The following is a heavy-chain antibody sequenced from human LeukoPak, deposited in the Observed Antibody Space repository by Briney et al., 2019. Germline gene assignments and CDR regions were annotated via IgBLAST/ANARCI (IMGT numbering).Heavy chain of an antibody. CDR2: INPNTGGT. J-gene: IGHJ3*02. V-gene: IGHV1-2*02. CDR1: GYTFTGYY. D-gene: IGHD2-2*01. Sequence: ASVKVSCKASGYTFTGYYMHWVRQAPGQGLEWMGWINPNTGGTNYAQNFQGRVTMTRDTSISTAYMEPSRLRSDDTAVYYCASPRLYCSSATCAFDIWGQGTMVTVSS. CDR3: ASPRLYCSSATCAFDI.